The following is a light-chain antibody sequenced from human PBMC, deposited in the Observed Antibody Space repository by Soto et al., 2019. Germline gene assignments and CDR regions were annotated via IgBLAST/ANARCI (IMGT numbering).Light chain of an antibody. Sequence: QLVLTQPPSASGTPGQRVTISCSGSSSNIGTNTVNWYQQLPGTAPKLLIYYNNQRPSGVPDRFSGSKSGTSASLAISGLQSEDEADYYCAAWDDSLSCWVFGGGTKVT. V-gene: IGLV1-44*01. J-gene: IGLJ3*02. CDR3: AAWDDSLSCWV. CDR1: SSNIGTNT. CDR2: YNN.